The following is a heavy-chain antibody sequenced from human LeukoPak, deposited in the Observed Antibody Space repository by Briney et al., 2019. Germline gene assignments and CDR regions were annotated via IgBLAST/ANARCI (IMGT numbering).Heavy chain of an antibody. CDR3: ARDRSSYEYYFDS. CDR2: ISYDGRNE. CDR1: GFTFNNYA. V-gene: IGHV3-30*04. D-gene: IGHD5-12*01. Sequence: PGRSLRLSCAASGFTFNNYAMHWVRQAPGKGLEWVAVISYDGRNEYYADSVKGRFTISRDNSKNTLYLQMHSLRAEDTAVYYCARDRSSYEYYFDSSGQGTLVTVSS. J-gene: IGHJ4*02.